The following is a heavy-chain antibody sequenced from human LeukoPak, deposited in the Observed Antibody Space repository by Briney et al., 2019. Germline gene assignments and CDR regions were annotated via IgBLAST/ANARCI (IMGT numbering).Heavy chain of an antibody. CDR1: GFTFTTYA. D-gene: IGHD6-13*01. Sequence: GGSLRLSCAASGFTFTTYAMHWVRQAPGRGLEYVSAISTDEGGTYYANSVKGRFTISRDNSKNTLYLQMGSLRVEDMAVYYCARYSSGSCYDYWGQGTLVTVSS. CDR3: ARYSSGSCYDY. V-gene: IGHV3-64*01. J-gene: IGHJ4*02. CDR2: ISTDEGGT.